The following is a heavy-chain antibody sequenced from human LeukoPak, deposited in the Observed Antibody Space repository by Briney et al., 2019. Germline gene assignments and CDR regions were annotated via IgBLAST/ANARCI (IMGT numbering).Heavy chain of an antibody. CDR2: ISSSSTI. Sequence: QPGGSLRLSCAASGFTFSSYGMHWVRQAPGKGLEWVSYISSSSTIYYADSVKGRFTISRDNAKNSLYLQMNSLRAEDTAVYYCARDSYGDYSFDYWGQGTLVTVSS. CDR3: ARDSYGDYSFDY. CDR1: GFTFSSYG. V-gene: IGHV3-48*01. J-gene: IGHJ4*02. D-gene: IGHD4-17*01.